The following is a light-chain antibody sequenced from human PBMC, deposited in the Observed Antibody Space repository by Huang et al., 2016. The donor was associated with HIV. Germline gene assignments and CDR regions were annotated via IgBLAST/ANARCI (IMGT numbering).Light chain of an antibody. CDR2: GAA. CDR1: QRVTGN. CDR3: QQYNKWPRT. V-gene: IGKV3-15*01. Sequence: EIVMTQSPATLSVSPGERATLSCRASQRVTGNLAWYQHKPGQPPRLLSYGAATRAAGAADRFNASGSGTEFTLTINSLQSEDFAVYYCQQYNKWPRTFGPGTKVDVK. J-gene: IGKJ3*01.